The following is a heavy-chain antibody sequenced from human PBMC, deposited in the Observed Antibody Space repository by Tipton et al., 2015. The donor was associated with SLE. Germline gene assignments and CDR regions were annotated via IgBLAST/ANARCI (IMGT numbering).Heavy chain of an antibody. J-gene: IGHJ3*02. V-gene: IGHV4-34*01. Sequence: TLSLTCAVYGGSFGSYYWSWIRQPPRKGLEWIGEINHTGSTNYKPSLKSRVTISVDTSKNQFSLKLSSVTAADTAVYSCASGILTGNAAFDIWGPGTMVTVSP. CDR2: INHTGST. CDR1: GGSFGSYY. CDR3: ASGILTGNAAFDI. D-gene: IGHD3-9*01.